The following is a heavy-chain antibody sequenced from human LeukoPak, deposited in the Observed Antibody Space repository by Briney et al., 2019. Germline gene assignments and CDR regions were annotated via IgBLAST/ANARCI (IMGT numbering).Heavy chain of an antibody. V-gene: IGHV1-2*06. Sequence: ASVKVSCKASGYSFTGYEMDWVRQAPGQGLEWMGRINPNSGGTNYAQKFQGRVTMTRDTSISTVYMELSRLTSDDTAVYYCARDFMGSYEYWGQRTLVTVSS. CDR3: ARDFMGSYEY. D-gene: IGHD3-10*01. CDR1: GYSFTGYE. J-gene: IGHJ4*02. CDR2: INPNSGGT.